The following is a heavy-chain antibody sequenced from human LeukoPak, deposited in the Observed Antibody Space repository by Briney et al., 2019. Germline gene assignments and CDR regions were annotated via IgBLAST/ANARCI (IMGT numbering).Heavy chain of an antibody. D-gene: IGHD2-2*02. CDR1: GYTFTRYG. CDR3: ARDLDLCSSTSCYKGAFDI. Sequence: ASVKVSCKASGYTFTRYGISWVRQAPGQGLEWMGWISAYNGNTNYAQKFQGRVTITADESTSTAYMELSSLRSEDTAVYYCARDLDLCSSTSCYKGAFDIWGQGTMVTVSS. J-gene: IGHJ3*02. CDR2: ISAYNGNT. V-gene: IGHV1-18*01.